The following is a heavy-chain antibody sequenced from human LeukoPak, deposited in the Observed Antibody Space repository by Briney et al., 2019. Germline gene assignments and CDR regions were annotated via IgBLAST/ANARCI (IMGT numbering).Heavy chain of an antibody. D-gene: IGHD6-13*01. Sequence: GGSLRLPCAASGFTVSSNYMSWVRQAPGKGLEWVSVIYSGGSTYYADSVKGRFTISRDNSENTLYLQMNSLRAEDTAVYYCARDLSVGSSWGSDAFDIWGQGTMVTVSS. CDR1: GFTVSSNY. CDR2: IYSGGST. V-gene: IGHV3-66*02. CDR3: ARDLSVGSSWGSDAFDI. J-gene: IGHJ3*02.